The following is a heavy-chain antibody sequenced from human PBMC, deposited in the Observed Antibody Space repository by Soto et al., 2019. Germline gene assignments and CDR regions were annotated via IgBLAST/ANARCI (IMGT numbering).Heavy chain of an antibody. D-gene: IGHD3-10*02. V-gene: IGHV1-69*13. CDR3: ARGVVPSTMWVGPGVYHFDY. J-gene: IGHJ4*01. CDR1: GGTFSDYA. Sequence: SVKVSCKASGGTFSDYAVSWVRQAPGQGLEWVGGIIPLFASTNYAQKFQGRVTITADESTGTASMELSDLRSDDTAVYYCARGVVPSTMWVGPGVYHFDYWGHGTLVTVSS. CDR2: IIPLFAST.